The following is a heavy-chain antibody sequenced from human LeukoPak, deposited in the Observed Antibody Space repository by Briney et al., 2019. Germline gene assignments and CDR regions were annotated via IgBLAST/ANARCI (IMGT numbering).Heavy chain of an antibody. CDR2: IKQDGSEK. CDR1: GFTFNSYW. Sequence: GGPLRLSCAAWGFTFNSYWMSWVRQAPGKGLEGVANIKQDGSEKYYVDSVKGRFTISRDNAKNSLYLQMNSLRAEDTAVYYCASLSYGRLYCYFDYWGQGTLVTVSS. D-gene: IGHD2-8*02. J-gene: IGHJ4*02. CDR3: ASLSYGRLYCYFDY. V-gene: IGHV3-7*01.